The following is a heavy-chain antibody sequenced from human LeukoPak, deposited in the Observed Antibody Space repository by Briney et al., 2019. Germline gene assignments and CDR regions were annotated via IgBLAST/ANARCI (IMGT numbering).Heavy chain of an antibody. D-gene: IGHD2-21*02. CDR3: ASRICGGDCYSWEPNAFDI. J-gene: IGHJ3*02. CDR1: GFTVSSNY. V-gene: IGHV3-53*01. Sequence: PGGSLRLSCAASGFTVSSNYMSWVRQAPGKGLEWVSVIYSGGSTYYADSVKGRFTISRDNSKNTLYLQMNSLRAEDTAVYYCASRICGGDCYSWEPNAFDIWGQGTMVTVSS. CDR2: IYSGGST.